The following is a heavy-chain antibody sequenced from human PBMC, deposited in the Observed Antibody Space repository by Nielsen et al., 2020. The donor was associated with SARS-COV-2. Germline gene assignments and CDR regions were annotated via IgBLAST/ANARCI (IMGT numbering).Heavy chain of an antibody. CDR3: TKLQYGGFDM. CDR2: MKGKGDGGTT. J-gene: IGHJ3*02. CDR1: GFTFSNAW. Sequence: LSLTCAASGFTFSNAWMNWVRQAPGKGLEWVGRMKGKGDGGTTDYGAPVKGRFTISRDDSKNMLYVEMNSLKTEDTAVYYCTKLQYGGFDMWGQGTMVTVSS. D-gene: IGHD3-16*01. V-gene: IGHV3-15*01.